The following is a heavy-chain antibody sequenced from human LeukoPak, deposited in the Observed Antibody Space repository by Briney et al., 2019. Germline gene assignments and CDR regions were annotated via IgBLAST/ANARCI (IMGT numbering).Heavy chain of an antibody. D-gene: IGHD3-3*01. J-gene: IGHJ4*02. CDR2: INSDGSTT. CDR3: ARDDYYLDY. V-gene: IGHV3-74*01. CDR1: GFTFSSYW. Sequence: PGGSLRLSCAASGFTFSSYWMHWVRQAPGKGLVWVSRINSDGSTTNYADSVKGRFTISRDNAKNKLYLQMNSLGAEDTAVYYCARDDYYLDYWGQGTLVTVFS.